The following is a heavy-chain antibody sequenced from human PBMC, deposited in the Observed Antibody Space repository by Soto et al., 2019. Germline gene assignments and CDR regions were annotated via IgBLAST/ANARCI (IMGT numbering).Heavy chain of an antibody. Sequence: GGTLSLSCAASGFTFSNAWMRWVRQAPGKGQEWVGRIKSKTDAGTTDCAAPVKGRFTISRDDSKNTLYLQMNSLKTEDTAVYYCTTERVVVVPVLKYQYYYYGLDVWGQGTTVTVSS. D-gene: IGHD2-2*01. J-gene: IGHJ6*02. V-gene: IGHV3-15*01. CDR2: IKSKTDAGTT. CDR3: TTERVVVVPVLKYQYYYYGLDV. CDR1: GFTFSNAW.